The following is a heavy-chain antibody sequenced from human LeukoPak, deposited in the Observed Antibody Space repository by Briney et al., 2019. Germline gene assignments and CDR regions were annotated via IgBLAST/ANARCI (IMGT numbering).Heavy chain of an antibody. Sequence: PGGSLRLSCAASGFTFSSYSMNWVRQAPGKGLEWVSSISSSSSYIYYADSVKGRFTISRDNAKNSLYLQMNSLRAEDTAVYYCARDLTGSSSSGYWYFDLWGRGTLVTVSS. CDR2: ISSSSSYI. V-gene: IGHV3-21*01. J-gene: IGHJ2*01. CDR3: ARDLTGSSSSGYWYFDL. CDR1: GFTFSSYS. D-gene: IGHD6-6*01.